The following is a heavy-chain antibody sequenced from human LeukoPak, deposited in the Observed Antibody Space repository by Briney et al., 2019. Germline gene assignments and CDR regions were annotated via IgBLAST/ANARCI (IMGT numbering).Heavy chain of an antibody. V-gene: IGHV4-4*07. CDR2: IYTSGST. CDR3: AREVAAAGIGWFDS. Sequence: SETLSLTCTVSGGSISSYYWSWIRQPAGKGLEWIGRIYTSGSTNYNPSLTRRVTMSVDTSKHQFSLKLSSVTAADTAVYYCAREVAAAGIGWFDSWGQGTLVTVSS. D-gene: IGHD6-13*01. CDR1: GGSISSYY. J-gene: IGHJ5*01.